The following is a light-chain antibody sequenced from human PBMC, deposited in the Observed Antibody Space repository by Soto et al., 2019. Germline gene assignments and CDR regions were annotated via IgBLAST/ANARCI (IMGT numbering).Light chain of an antibody. J-gene: IGKJ3*01. V-gene: IGKV1-39*01. Sequence: DIQMTQSPSSLSASVGDRVTITCRASQSITNYLSWYQQKPGEAPWLLIYAASRLQSGVPSRFSGSGSGTHFTLTISSLQPKDFATYYCQQSYRTPFTFGPGTKVDIK. CDR1: QSITNY. CDR3: QQSYRTPFT. CDR2: AAS.